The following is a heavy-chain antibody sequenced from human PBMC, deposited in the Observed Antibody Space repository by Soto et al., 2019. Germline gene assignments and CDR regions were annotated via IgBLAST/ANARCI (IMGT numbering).Heavy chain of an antibody. CDR1: GYTFTAYH. CDR3: ARNMDYYYGRGSGNGHGV. CDR2: INPKFGDT. Sequence: QVRLVQSGAEVKEPGDSVRVSCEASGYTFTAYHIHWVRQAPGQGLEWMGWINPKFGDTGYAQDFQRRVSMTSDMSISTVYMELSRLTSDETAIYYCARNMDYYYGRGSGNGHGVWGQGTTVTVFS. J-gene: IGHJ6*02. D-gene: IGHD3-10*02. V-gene: IGHV1-2*02.